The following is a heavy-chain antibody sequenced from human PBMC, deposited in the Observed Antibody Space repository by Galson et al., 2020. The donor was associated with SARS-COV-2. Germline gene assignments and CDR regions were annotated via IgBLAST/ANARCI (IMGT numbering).Heavy chain of an antibody. J-gene: IGHJ4*02. CDR2: IYHSGST. V-gene: IGHV4-38-2*01. CDR1: GYSISSGYY. Sequence: SQTLSLTCAVSGYSISSGYYWGWIRQPPGKGLEWIGSIYHSGSTYYNPSLKSRVTISVDTSKNQFSLKLSSVTAADTAVYYCARWGYNWNYPGIAAAGVLDYWGQGTLVTVSS. D-gene: IGHD1-7*01. CDR3: ARWGYNWNYPGIAAAGVLDY.